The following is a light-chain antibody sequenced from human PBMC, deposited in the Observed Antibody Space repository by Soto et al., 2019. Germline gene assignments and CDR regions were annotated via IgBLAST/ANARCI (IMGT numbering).Light chain of an antibody. CDR3: QQYHSPPQT. J-gene: IGKJ1*01. CDR2: WAS. Sequence: DIVMTQSPDSLAVSLGERATINCKSSQSVLYSPNNKNYLAWYQQKPGQPPKLLVYWASTRESGVPDRFSGSGTDFTLTINSLQAEDVAVYYCQQYHSPPQTFGQGTKVEIK. V-gene: IGKV4-1*01. CDR1: QSVLYSPNNKNY.